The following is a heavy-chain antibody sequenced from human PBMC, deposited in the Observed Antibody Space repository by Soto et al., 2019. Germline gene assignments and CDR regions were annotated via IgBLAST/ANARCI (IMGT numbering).Heavy chain of an antibody. CDR3: ARGGSGGIKQGGWFDP. CDR2: ISSSSSYT. D-gene: IGHD2-15*01. CDR1: GFTFSDYY. V-gene: IGHV3-11*06. J-gene: IGHJ5*02. Sequence: QVQLVESGGGLVKPGGSLRLSCAASGFTFSDYYMSWIRQAPGKGLEWVSYISSSSSYTNYADSVKGRFTISRDNAKHSLYLQMNSLRADDTAVYYCARGGSGGIKQGGWFDPWGQGTLVTVSS.